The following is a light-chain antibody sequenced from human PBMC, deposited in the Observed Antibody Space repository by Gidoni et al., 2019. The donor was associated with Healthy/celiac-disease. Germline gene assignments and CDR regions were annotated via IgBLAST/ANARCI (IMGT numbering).Light chain of an antibody. Sequence: DIVMTQSPLSLPVTPREPASISCRSSQSLLHSNGYNYLDWYLQKPGHSPQLLIYLGSNRASGVPDRFSGSGSGTDFTLKISRVEAEDVGVYYCMQARQTPPAFTFGPGTKVDIK. CDR3: MQARQTPPAFT. V-gene: IGKV2-28*01. J-gene: IGKJ3*01. CDR1: QSLLHSNGYNY. CDR2: LGS.